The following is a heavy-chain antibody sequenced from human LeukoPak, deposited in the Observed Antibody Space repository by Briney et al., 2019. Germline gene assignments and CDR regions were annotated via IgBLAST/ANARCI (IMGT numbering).Heavy chain of an antibody. Sequence: GASVKVSCTASGYTFTSYDINWVRQATGQGLEWMGWMNLNSGNTGYAQKFQGRVTMTRNTSISTAYMELSSLRSEDTAVYYCARGISGYAMVYYYYYYMDVWGKGTTVTVSS. CDR2: MNLNSGNT. J-gene: IGHJ6*03. CDR1: GYTFTSYD. D-gene: IGHD4/OR15-4a*01. V-gene: IGHV1-8*01. CDR3: ARGISGYAMVYYYYYYMDV.